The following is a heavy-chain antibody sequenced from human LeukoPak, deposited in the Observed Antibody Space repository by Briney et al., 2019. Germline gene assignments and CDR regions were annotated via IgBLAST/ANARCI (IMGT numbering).Heavy chain of an antibody. CDR3: ATDDIVVVVAASHHNWFDP. J-gene: IGHJ5*02. V-gene: IGHV3-30-3*01. CDR2: ISYDGSNK. Sequence: WGSLRLSCAASGFTFSSYAMHWVRQAPGKGLEWVAVISYDGSNKSYADSVKGRFTISRENSKNTLYLQMNSLRAEDTAVYYCATDDIVVVVAASHHNWFDPWGQGTLVTVSS. CDR1: GFTFSSYA. D-gene: IGHD2-15*01.